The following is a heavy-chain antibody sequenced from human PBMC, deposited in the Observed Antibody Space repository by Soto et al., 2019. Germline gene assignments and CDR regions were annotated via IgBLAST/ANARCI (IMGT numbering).Heavy chain of an antibody. CDR2: INPSGGST. V-gene: IGHV1-46*01. CDR3: ARDLGSYYDSSGYFDY. J-gene: IGHJ4*02. D-gene: IGHD3-22*01. Sequence: QVQLVQSGAEVKKPGASVKVSCKASGYTFTSYYMHWVRQAPGQGLEWMGIINPSGGSTSYAQKFKGRVTMTRDTSTSTVYMELSSLRSEDTAVYYCARDLGSYYDSSGYFDYWGQGTLVTVSS. CDR1: GYTFTSYY.